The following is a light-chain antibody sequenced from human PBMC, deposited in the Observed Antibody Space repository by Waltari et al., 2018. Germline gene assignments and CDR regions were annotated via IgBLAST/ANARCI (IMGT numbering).Light chain of an antibody. Sequence: DIVMTQSPDSLAVSLGERATINCRSAQTALDSSTNMNYVAWYQQKTGQPAKLLIYWASTRESGVPGRFSGSGSGTEFTLTVSSLQAEDVAVYYCQQYYDIPYTFGQGTKLEI. J-gene: IGKJ2*01. CDR3: QQYYDIPYT. CDR2: WAS. V-gene: IGKV4-1*01. CDR1: QTALDSSTNMNY.